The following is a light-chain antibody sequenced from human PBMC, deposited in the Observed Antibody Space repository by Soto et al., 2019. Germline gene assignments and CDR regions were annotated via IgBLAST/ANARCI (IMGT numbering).Light chain of an antibody. Sequence: QSVLTQPPSASGTPGQRVTISCSGSSSNIGRNAVNWYQQLTGTARKLLIYTNDQRPSGVPDRFSGSKSGTSASLAISGLQSEDEADYDCASWDDSLNGYVFGTGTKLTVL. CDR1: SSNIGRNA. V-gene: IGLV1-44*01. CDR3: ASWDDSLNGYV. CDR2: TND. J-gene: IGLJ1*01.